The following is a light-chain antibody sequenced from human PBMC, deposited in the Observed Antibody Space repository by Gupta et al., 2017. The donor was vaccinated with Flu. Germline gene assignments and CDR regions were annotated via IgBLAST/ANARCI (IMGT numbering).Light chain of an antibody. V-gene: IGKV1-39*01. CDR3: QQSYSTPRT. CDR2: AAS. Sequence: DIQMTQSPSSQSASVGDRVTITCRASQSISSYLNWYQQKPGKAPKLLIYAASSLQSGVPSRFSGSGSGTDFTLTISSLQPEDFGTYYCQQSYSTPRTFGQGTKVDIK. J-gene: IGKJ1*01. CDR1: QSISSY.